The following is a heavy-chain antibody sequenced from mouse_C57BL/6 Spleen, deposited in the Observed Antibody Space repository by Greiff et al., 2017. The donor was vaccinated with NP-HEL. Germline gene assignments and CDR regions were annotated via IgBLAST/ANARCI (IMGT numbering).Heavy chain of an antibody. J-gene: IGHJ2*01. CDR1: GFTFSSYG. V-gene: IGHV5-6*02. D-gene: IGHD2-4*01. CDR2: ISSGGSYT. CDR3: ARRGLRGEYYFDY. Sequence: EVMLVESGGDLVKPGGSLKLSCAASGFTFSSYGMSWVRQTPDKRLEWVATISSGGSYTYYPDSVKGRFTISRDNAKNTLYLQMSSLKSEDTAMYYCARRGLRGEYYFDYWGQGTTLTVSS.